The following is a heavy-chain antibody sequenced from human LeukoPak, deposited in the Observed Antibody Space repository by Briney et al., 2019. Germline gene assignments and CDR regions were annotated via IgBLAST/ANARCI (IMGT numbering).Heavy chain of an antibody. CDR1: GFSFSTQE. Sequence: GGSLRLSCAASGFSFSTQEMAWVRQAPGKGLEWVSYIGKDGRTIYYADSVKGRFTISRDNSKNTLYLQMNSLRAEDTAVYYCAKPDAVDTAMVSWGQGTLVTVSS. D-gene: IGHD5-18*01. CDR2: IGKDGRTI. CDR3: AKPDAVDTAMVS. J-gene: IGHJ4*02. V-gene: IGHV3-30*02.